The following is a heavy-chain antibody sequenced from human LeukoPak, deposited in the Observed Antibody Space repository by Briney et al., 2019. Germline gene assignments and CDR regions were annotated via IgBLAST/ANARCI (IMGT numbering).Heavy chain of an antibody. Sequence: PGGSLRLSCAASGFTFSSYAMSWVRQAPGKGLEWVSVIHIISTTYYADSVKGRFTISRDNSKNTLYLQMNSLRVEDTAVYYCASRVDYWGQGTLVTVSS. V-gene: IGHV3-23*05. CDR3: ASRVDY. CDR1: GFTFSSYA. CDR2: IHIISTT. J-gene: IGHJ4*02.